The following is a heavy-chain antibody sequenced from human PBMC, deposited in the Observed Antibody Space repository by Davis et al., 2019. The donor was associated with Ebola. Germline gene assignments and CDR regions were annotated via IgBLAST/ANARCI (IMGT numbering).Heavy chain of an antibody. D-gene: IGHD1-14*01. Sequence: PGGSLRLSCAASGFSVSSNYMSWVRQAPGKGLEWVAYISPIRSSSSTVYYADSVKGRFTVSRDNAKNSLYLQMNSLRDEDTAVYYCAREGIITSGMAVWGQGTTVIVSS. CDR3: AREGIITSGMAV. CDR2: ISPIRSSSSTV. J-gene: IGHJ6*02. V-gene: IGHV3-48*02. CDR1: GFSVSSNY.